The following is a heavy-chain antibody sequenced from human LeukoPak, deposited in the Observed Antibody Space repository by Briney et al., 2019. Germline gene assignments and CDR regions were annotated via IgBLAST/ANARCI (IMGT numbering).Heavy chain of an antibody. CDR1: GFTFSSYA. J-gene: IGHJ4*02. CDR3: ARDLDYYDSSAYYVFDY. CDR2: ISGSGGST. V-gene: IGHV3-23*01. Sequence: GGSLRLSCAASGFTFSSYAMSWVRQTPGKGLEWVSTISGSGGSTNYADSVKGRFTMSRDNARNSLYLQMNSLRAEDTAVYYCARDLDYYDSSAYYVFDYWGQGTLVTVSS. D-gene: IGHD3-22*01.